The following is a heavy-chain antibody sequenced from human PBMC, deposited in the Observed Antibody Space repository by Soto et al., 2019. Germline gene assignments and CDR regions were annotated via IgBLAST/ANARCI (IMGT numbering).Heavy chain of an antibody. CDR1: GGSISSSSYY. CDR2: IYYSGST. J-gene: IGHJ6*03. D-gene: IGHD2-15*01. Sequence: SETLSLTCTFSGGSISSSSYYLGWIRQPPGKGLEWIGSIYYSGSTYYNPSLKSRVTISVDTSKNQFSLKLSSVTAADTAVYYCARGNIVVVVARRSYYMDVWGKGTTVTVSS. V-gene: IGHV4-39*01. CDR3: ARGNIVVVVARRSYYMDV.